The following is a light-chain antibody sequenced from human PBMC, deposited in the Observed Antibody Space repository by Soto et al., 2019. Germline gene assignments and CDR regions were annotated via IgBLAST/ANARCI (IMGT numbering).Light chain of an antibody. V-gene: IGLV3-21*02. CDR1: NIGSES. Sequence: SYELTQPPSVSVAPGQTARITCGGNNIGSESVHWYQQRPGQAPVLAVYDDSDRPSGIPERFSGSNSANTATLTISRVEAGDEADYYCQVWYSSTDLYVLGSGTKV. CDR3: QVWYSSTDLYV. CDR2: DDS. J-gene: IGLJ1*01.